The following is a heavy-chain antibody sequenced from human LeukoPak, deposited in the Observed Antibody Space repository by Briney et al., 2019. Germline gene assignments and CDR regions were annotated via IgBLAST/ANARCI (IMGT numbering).Heavy chain of an antibody. J-gene: IGHJ3*02. D-gene: IGHD3-22*01. V-gene: IGHV3-7*01. CDR2: IKQDGSEK. CDR1: GFTFSSYW. Sequence: GGSLRLSCAASGFTFSSYWMSWVRQAPGKGLEWVANIKQDGSEKYYVDSVKGRFTISRDNAKNSLYLQMSSLRAEDTAVYYCARAPVNYYDSSGHDAFDIWGQGTMVTVSS. CDR3: ARAPVNYYDSSGHDAFDI.